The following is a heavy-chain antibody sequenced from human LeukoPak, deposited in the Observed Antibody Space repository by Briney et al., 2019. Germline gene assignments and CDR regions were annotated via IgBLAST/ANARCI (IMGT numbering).Heavy chain of an antibody. Sequence: SETLSLTCTVSGGSVSTSDYYWGRIRQSPVKGLEWIGDVFYTGKTNYNPSLRGRATISIDTSKNQFSLKLTYVTAADTAVYYCARVFDSWGQGTLVTVSS. CDR3: ARVFDS. CDR2: VFYTGKT. CDR1: GGSVSTSDYY. V-gene: IGHV4-39*07. J-gene: IGHJ4*02.